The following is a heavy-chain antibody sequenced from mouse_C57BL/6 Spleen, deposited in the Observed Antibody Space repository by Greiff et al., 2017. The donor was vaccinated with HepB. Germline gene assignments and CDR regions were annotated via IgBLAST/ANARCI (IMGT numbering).Heavy chain of an antibody. D-gene: IGHD2-13*01. J-gene: IGHJ2*01. CDR3: AREGDYLRGYFDY. Sequence: QVQLQQPGAELVRPGSSAKLSCKASGYPFTSYWMHWVKQRPIQGLEWIGNIDPSDSETHYNQKFKDKATLTVDKSSSTAYMQLSSLTSEDSAVYYCAREGDYLRGYFDYWGQGTTLTVSS. CDR2: IDPSDSET. V-gene: IGHV1-52*01. CDR1: GYPFTSYW.